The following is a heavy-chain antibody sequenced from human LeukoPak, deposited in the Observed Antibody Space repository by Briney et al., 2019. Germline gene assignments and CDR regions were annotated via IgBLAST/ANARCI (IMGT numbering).Heavy chain of an antibody. J-gene: IGHJ6*03. CDR1: GGSISSYY. V-gene: IGHV3-11*04. CDR3: ARVRYCSSTSCLQYYYYMDV. Sequence: LSLTCTVSGGSISSYYWSWIRQAPGKGLEWVSYISSSGSTIYYADSVKGRFTISRDNAKNSLYLQMNSLRAEDTAVYYCARVRYCSSTSCLQYYYYMDVWGKGTTVTVSS. CDR2: ISSSGSTI. D-gene: IGHD2-2*01.